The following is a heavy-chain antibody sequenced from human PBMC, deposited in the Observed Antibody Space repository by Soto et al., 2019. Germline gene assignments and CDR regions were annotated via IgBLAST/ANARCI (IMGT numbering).Heavy chain of an antibody. CDR1: GGTFSSYA. CDR2: IIPIFGTA. CDR3: ARAMLLVVAAGREGYDYYGMDV. Sequence: QVQLVQSGAEVKKPGSSVKVSCTASGGTFSSYAISWVRQAPGQGLEWMGGIIPIFGTANYAQKFQGRVTITADKSTSTAYMELRSLISEDTAVYYCARAMLLVVAAGREGYDYYGMDVWGQGTTVTVSS. V-gene: IGHV1-69*06. D-gene: IGHD2-2*01. J-gene: IGHJ6*02.